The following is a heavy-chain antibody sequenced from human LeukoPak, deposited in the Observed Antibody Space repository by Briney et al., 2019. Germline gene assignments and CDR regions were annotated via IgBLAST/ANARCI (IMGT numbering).Heavy chain of an antibody. Sequence: EASVKVSCKTSGYTFTGYYMHWVRQAPGQGLEWMGWINPIFGTANYAQKFQGRVTITADKSTSTAYMELSSLRSEDTAVYYCALGKSGDYVPWPLDYWGQGTLVTVPS. J-gene: IGHJ4*02. CDR1: GYTFTGYY. CDR2: INPIFGTA. CDR3: ALGKSGDYVPWPLDY. V-gene: IGHV1-69*06. D-gene: IGHD4-17*01.